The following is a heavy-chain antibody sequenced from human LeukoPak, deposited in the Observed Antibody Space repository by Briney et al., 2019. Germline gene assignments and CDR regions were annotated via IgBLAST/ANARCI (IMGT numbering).Heavy chain of an antibody. CDR3: ARKNGSGSYFPSPYNWFDP. V-gene: IGHV4-4*02. CDR1: GGSISSSNW. Sequence: SETLSLTCAVSGGSISSSNWWSWVRQPPGKGLEWIGEIYHSGSTNYNPSLKSRVTISVDKSKNQFSLKLSSVTAADTAVYYCARKNGSGSYFPSPYNWFDPWGQGTLVTVSS. CDR2: IYHSGST. J-gene: IGHJ5*02. D-gene: IGHD3-10*01.